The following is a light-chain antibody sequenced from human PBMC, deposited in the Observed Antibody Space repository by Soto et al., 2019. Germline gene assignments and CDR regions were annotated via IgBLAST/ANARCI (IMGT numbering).Light chain of an antibody. V-gene: IGLV4-69*01. CDR1: SGHSSYA. CDR3: QTWGTGIQV. Sequence: QLVLTQSPSASASLGASVKLTCTLRSGHSSYAIAWHEQQPEKGPRCLMQLNSDGRHSKGDGIPDRFSGSSSGAERYLTTSSLQSEDEADYYCQTWGTGIQVFGTGTKLTVL. J-gene: IGLJ1*01. CDR2: LNSDGRH.